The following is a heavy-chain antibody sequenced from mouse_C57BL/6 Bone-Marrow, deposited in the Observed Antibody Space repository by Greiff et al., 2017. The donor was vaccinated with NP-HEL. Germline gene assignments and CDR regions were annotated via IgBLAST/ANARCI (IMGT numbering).Heavy chain of an antibody. CDR3: ARSEGYPYAMDY. CDR2: IDPSDSYT. Sequence: QVQLQQPGAELVMPGASVKLSCKASGYTFTSYWMHWVKQRPGQGLEWIGEIDPSDSYTNYNQKFKGKSTLTVDKSSSTAYMQLSSLTSEDSAVYYCARSEGYPYAMDYWGQGTSVTVSS. J-gene: IGHJ4*01. CDR1: GYTFTSYW. D-gene: IGHD2-2*01. V-gene: IGHV1-69*01.